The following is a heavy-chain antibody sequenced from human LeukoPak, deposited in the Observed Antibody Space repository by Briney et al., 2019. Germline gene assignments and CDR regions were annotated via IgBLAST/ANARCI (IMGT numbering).Heavy chain of an antibody. CDR3: ARDRHSMESGWYFDF. D-gene: IGHD2/OR15-2a*01. Sequence: GRSLRLSCAASGFTFSSYGVHWVRQAPGKGLEWVAVIWYDGSNKYYADSVKGRFTISRDNSKNTLYLQMNSLRAEDTAVYYCARDRHSMESGWYFDFWGRGTLVTVSS. J-gene: IGHJ2*01. CDR1: GFTFSSYG. CDR2: IWYDGSNK. V-gene: IGHV3-33*01.